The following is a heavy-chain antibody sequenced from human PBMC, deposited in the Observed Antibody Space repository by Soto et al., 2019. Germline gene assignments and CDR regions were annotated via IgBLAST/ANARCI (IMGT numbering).Heavy chain of an antibody. CDR1: GFTFSSYA. Sequence: PGGSLRLSCAASGFTFSSYAMSWVRQAPGKGLEWVSAISGSGGSTYYADSVKGRFTISRDNSKNTLYLQMNSLRAEDTAVYYCAKNHQLDIVLMVYAIFPHYFDYWGQGTLVTVS. CDR2: ISGSGGST. CDR3: AKNHQLDIVLMVYAIFPHYFDY. V-gene: IGHV3-23*01. J-gene: IGHJ4*02. D-gene: IGHD2-8*01.